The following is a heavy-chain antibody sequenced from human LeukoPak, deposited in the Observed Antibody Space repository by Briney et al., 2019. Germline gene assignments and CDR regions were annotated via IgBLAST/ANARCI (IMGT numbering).Heavy chain of an antibody. J-gene: IGHJ6*02. CDR1: GFTFSNSA. D-gene: IGHD6-13*01. CDR3: ANTRRSRAYYYYGMDV. CDR2: ISGSGGST. Sequence: GGSLRLSCAASGFTFSNSAMSWVRQAPGKGLEWVSAISGSGGSTYYADSVKGRFTISRDNSKNTLYLQMNSLRAEDTAVYYCANTRRSRAYYYYGMDVWGQGTTVTVSS. V-gene: IGHV3-23*01.